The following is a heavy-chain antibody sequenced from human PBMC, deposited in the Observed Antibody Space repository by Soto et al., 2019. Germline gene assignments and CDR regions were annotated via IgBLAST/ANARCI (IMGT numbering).Heavy chain of an antibody. Sequence: GGSLRLSCAASGFTFSSYAVSWVRQAPGKGLEWVSAISGSGGSTYYADSVKGRFTISRDNSKNTLYLQMNSLRAEDTAVYYCAKDLVGYCTNGVCYPYYYYYMDVWGKGTTVTVSS. CDR2: ISGSGGST. V-gene: IGHV3-23*01. D-gene: IGHD2-8*01. CDR3: AKDLVGYCTNGVCYPYYYYYMDV. J-gene: IGHJ6*03. CDR1: GFTFSSYA.